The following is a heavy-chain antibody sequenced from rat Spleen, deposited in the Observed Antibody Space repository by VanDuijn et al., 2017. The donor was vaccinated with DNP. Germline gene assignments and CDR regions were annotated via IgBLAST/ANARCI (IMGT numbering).Heavy chain of an antibody. Sequence: QVQLQQSGVELAKPGSSVKISCKASGYTFISYYIGWIKQTTGQGLEYIGYINTGGGGTKYNEKFTGKATLTVDKSSSTAFMQLSNLTPDDSAVYYCASWKSGRFDYWGQGVMVTVSS. CDR2: INTGGGGT. J-gene: IGHJ2*01. V-gene: IGHV1-43*01. CDR1: GYTFISYY. D-gene: IGHD4-3*01. CDR3: ASWKSGRFDY.